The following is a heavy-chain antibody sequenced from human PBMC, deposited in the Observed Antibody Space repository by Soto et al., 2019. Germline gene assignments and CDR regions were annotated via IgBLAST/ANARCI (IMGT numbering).Heavy chain of an antibody. CDR2: IYYSGST. CDR3: ARDRYDLWSGFDY. D-gene: IGHD3-3*01. Sequence: TATLSITDHVSGGYISSSSYYWGWIRQPPGKGLEWIGTIYYSGSTYYNPSLKSRVIISVDMSKNQFSLKLSSVTAADTAVYYCARDRYDLWSGFDYWGQGTLVTVSS. J-gene: IGHJ4*02. CDR1: GGYISSSSYY. V-gene: IGHV4-39*02.